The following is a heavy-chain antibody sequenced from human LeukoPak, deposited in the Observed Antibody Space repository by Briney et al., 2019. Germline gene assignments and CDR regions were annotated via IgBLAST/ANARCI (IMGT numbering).Heavy chain of an antibody. Sequence: SETLSLTXTVSGGSISSGSYYWSWIRQPAGKGLEWIGRIYTSGSTNYNPSLKSRVTISLDTSKNQFSLKLSSVTAADTAVYYCASFTMVRGVSPFYYYYYMVVWGKGTTVTVSS. CDR2: IYTSGST. D-gene: IGHD3-10*01. CDR1: GGSISSGSYY. J-gene: IGHJ6*03. CDR3: ASFTMVRGVSPFYYYYYMVV. V-gene: IGHV4-61*02.